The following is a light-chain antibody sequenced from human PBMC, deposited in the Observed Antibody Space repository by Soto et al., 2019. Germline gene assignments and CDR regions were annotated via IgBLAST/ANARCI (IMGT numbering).Light chain of an antibody. CDR1: SSDIGGYNF. CDR3: CSYAGSYTLV. Sequence: QSALTQPRSVSGSPGQSVTIPCTGTSSDIGGYNFVSWYQQHPGKAPKVMIYDVGKRPSGVPDRFSGSKSGNTASLTISGLQADDEGDYYCCSYAGSYTLVFGGGTKVTVL. CDR2: DVG. V-gene: IGLV2-11*01. J-gene: IGLJ2*01.